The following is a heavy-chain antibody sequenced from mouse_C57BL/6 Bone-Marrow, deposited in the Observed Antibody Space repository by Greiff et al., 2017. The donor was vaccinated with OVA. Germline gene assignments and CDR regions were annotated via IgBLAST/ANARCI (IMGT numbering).Heavy chain of an antibody. CDR3: ARLSITTVVDY. D-gene: IGHD1-1*01. V-gene: IGHV5-9*01. CDR1: GFTFSSYT. Sequence: DVMLVESGGGLVKPGGSLKLSCAASGFTFSSYTMSWVRQTPEKRLEWVATISGGGGNTYYPDSVKGRFTISRDNAKNTLYLQMSSLRSEDTALYYCARLSITTVVDYWGQGTTLTVSS. J-gene: IGHJ2*01. CDR2: ISGGGGNT.